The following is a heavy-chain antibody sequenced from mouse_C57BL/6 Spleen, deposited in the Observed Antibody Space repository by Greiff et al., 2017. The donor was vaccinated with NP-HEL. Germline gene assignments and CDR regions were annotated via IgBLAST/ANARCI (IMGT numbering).Heavy chain of an antibody. CDR3: TRCGDYYYFDY. D-gene: IGHD1-1*01. J-gene: IGHJ2*01. CDR2: IHPSSGYT. Sequence: QVQLQQSGAELARPGASVKMSCKASGYTFTSYTMHWVKQRPGQGLTWIGYIHPSSGYTKSNQKFKDKATLTADTSSSTAYMQLSSLTSEYSAVYYCTRCGDYYYFDYWGQGTTLTVSS. CDR1: GYTFTSYT. V-gene: IGHV1-4*01.